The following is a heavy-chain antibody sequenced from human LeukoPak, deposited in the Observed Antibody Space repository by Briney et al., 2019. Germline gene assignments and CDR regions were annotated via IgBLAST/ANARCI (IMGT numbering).Heavy chain of an antibody. D-gene: IGHD2/OR15-2a*01. CDR2: IYTSGNT. CDR3: ARYSTIVRFYW. V-gene: IGHV4-61*02. CDR1: GGSISRGSYY. J-gene: IGHJ4*02. Sequence: SETLSLTCTVSGGSISRGSYYWSWIRQPAGKGLEWIGRIYTSGNTNYNPSLKSRVSISVDTSKNQFSLKLSSVTAADTAVYYCARYSTIVRFYWWGQGTLVTVSS.